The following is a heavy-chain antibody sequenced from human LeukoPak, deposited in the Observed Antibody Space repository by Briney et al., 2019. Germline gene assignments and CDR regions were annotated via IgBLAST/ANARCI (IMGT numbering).Heavy chain of an antibody. V-gene: IGHV1-69*06. CDR1: GGTFSSYA. CDR2: IIPIFGTA. J-gene: IGHJ4*02. Sequence: SVKVSCKASGGTFSSYAISWVRQAPGQGLEWMGGIIPIFGTANYAQKFQGRVTITADKSTSTAYMELSSLRSEDTAVYYCARSRRDGYTQSFDYWGQGTLVTVSS. D-gene: IGHD5-24*01. CDR3: ARSRRDGYTQSFDY.